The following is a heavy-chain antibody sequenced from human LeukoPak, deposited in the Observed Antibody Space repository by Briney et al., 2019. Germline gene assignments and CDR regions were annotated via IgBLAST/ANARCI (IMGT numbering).Heavy chain of an antibody. D-gene: IGHD4-11*01. CDR2: ISGSGGST. CDR3: ACTAATTVIGRYYFDY. J-gene: IGHJ4*02. V-gene: IGHV3-23*01. CDR1: GFTFSSYA. Sequence: GGSQRLSCAASGFTFSSYAMSWVRQAPGKGLEWVSAISGSGGSTYYADSVRGRFTISRDNSKNTLYLQMNSLRAEDTAVYYCACTAATTVIGRYYFDYWGQGTLVTVSS.